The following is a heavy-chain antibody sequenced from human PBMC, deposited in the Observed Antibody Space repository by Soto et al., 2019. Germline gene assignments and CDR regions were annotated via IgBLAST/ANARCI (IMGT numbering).Heavy chain of an antibody. Sequence: SVKVSCKASGGTFSSYAISWVLQAPGQGLEWMGWIIPVFGTANYAQKFQGRVTITADKSTSTAYMELSSLRSEDTAVYYCASGEGRLGYCSGGSCYPHSDYWGQGTQVTVSS. CDR3: ASGEGRLGYCSGGSCYPHSDY. D-gene: IGHD2-15*01. CDR1: GGTFSSYA. CDR2: IIPVFGTA. J-gene: IGHJ4*02. V-gene: IGHV1-69*06.